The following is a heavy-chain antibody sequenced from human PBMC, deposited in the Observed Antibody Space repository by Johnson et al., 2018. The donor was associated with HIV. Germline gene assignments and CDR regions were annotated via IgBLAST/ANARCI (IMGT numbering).Heavy chain of an antibody. CDR1: GFTFSSYG. CDR2: ISYDGTNK. CDR3: AKAQAFRGAFDI. J-gene: IGHJ3*02. D-gene: IGHD2/OR15-2a*01. Sequence: QVQLVESGGGVVQPGRSLRLSCAASGFTFSSYGMHWVRQAPGKGLEWVTVISYDGTNKYYADSVKGRFTISRDNSKNTLYLQMNSLRAEDTAVYYCAKAQAFRGAFDIWGQGTIVIVSS. V-gene: IGHV3-30*18.